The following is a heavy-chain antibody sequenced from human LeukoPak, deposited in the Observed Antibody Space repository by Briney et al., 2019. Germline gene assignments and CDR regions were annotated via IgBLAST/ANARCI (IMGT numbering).Heavy chain of an antibody. CDR2: IYTSGST. D-gene: IGHD3-10*01. Sequence: PSETLSLTCTVSGGSVSSGPYYWSWIRQPAGKGLEWIGRIYTSGSTNYNPSLKSRVTISVDTSKNQFSLNLSSVTAADTALYYCARSFGRGVDSWGQGSLVTVSS. J-gene: IGHJ4*02. CDR3: ARSFGRGVDS. V-gene: IGHV4-61*02. CDR1: GGSVSSGPYY.